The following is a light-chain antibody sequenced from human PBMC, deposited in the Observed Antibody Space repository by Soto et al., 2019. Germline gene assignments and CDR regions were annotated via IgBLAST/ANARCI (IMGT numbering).Light chain of an antibody. CDR1: SSNIGSNY. J-gene: IGLJ1*01. V-gene: IGLV2-11*01. Sequence: QSVLTQPPSASGTPGQRVTISCSGSSSNIGSNYVSWYQQHPGKAPKLMIYDVGKRPSGVPDRFSGSKSDNTASLTISGLQAEDEADYYCCSYAGSYTRVFGTGTKVTVL. CDR2: DVG. CDR3: CSYAGSYTRV.